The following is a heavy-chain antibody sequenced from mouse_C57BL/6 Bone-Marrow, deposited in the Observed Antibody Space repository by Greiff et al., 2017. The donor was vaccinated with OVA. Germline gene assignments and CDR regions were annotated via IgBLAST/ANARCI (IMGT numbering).Heavy chain of an antibody. CDR1: GYTFTSYW. D-gene: IGHD2-4*01. J-gene: IGHJ3*01. CDR3: ARRFYYDYDDWFAY. CDR2: IHPNSGST. V-gene: IGHV1-64*01. Sequence: VKLQQPGAELVKPGASVKLSCKASGYTFTSYWMHWVKQRPGQGLEWIGMIHPNSGSTNYNEKFKSKATLTVDKSSSTAYMKLSSLTSEDSAVYYCARRFYYDYDDWFAYWGQGTLVTVSA.